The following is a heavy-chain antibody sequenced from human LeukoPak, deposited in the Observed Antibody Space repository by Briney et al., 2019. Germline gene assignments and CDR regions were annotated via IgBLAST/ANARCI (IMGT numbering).Heavy chain of an antibody. V-gene: IGHV3-23*01. CDR1: GFTFSSYA. CDR2: ISGSGGST. J-gene: IGHJ4*02. CDR3: ASIHTMVRGVTY. Sequence: GGSMRLSCAASGFTFSSYAMSWVRKAPGKGLEWASAISGSGGSTYYADSVKGRFTISRDNSKNTLYLQMNSLRAEDTAVYYCASIHTMVRGVTYWGQGTLVTVSS. D-gene: IGHD3-10*01.